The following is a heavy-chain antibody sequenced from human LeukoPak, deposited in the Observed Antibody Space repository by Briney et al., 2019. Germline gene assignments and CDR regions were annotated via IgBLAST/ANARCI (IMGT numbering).Heavy chain of an antibody. CDR3: ARGGAGQPLLDFHLAFDI. CDR2: ISAYNGNT. J-gene: IGHJ3*02. V-gene: IGHV1-18*01. D-gene: IGHD2-21*02. CDR1: GYTFTSYG. Sequence: GASVKVSCTASGYTFTSYGISWVRQAPGQGLEWMGLISAYNGNTNHAQKRQGRVTMTTDTSTTTAYMELRSLRSDDTAGYYCARGGAGQPLLDFHLAFDIWGQGTMVTVSS.